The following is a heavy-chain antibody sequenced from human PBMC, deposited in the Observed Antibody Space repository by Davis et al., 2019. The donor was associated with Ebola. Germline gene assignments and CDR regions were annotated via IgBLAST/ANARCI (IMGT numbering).Heavy chain of an antibody. V-gene: IGHV3-23*01. CDR2: ISDSGGST. CDR1: GFTFSSYW. J-gene: IGHJ4*02. Sequence: GESLKISCAASGFTFSSYWMHWVRQAPGKGLEWVSTISDSGGSTYYADSVKGRFTISRDNSKNTLYLQMNSLRAEDTAVYYCAKGRTWLQFSYWGQGTLVTVSS. CDR3: AKGRTWLQFSY. D-gene: IGHD5-24*01.